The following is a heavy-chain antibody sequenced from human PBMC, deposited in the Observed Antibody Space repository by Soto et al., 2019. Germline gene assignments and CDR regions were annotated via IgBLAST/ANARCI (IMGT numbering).Heavy chain of an antibody. D-gene: IGHD6-19*01. Sequence: QVQLVQSGAEVKKPGASVKVSCKASGYTFTTYGISWVRQAPGQGLEWMGWINAYNGKTNYAPKRQGRVTMTTDTSTSTAYMELRSLRADDAAVYYCARDPVAGTYFDYWGQGTLVTVSS. V-gene: IGHV1-18*01. CDR2: INAYNGKT. CDR1: GYTFTTYG. J-gene: IGHJ4*02. CDR3: ARDPVAGTYFDY.